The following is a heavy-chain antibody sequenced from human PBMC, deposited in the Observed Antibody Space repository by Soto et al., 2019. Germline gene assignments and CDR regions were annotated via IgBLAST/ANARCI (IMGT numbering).Heavy chain of an antibody. Sequence: GESLKISCAASRFTFSSYGMHWVRQAPGKGLEWVAVIWYDGSNKYYADSVKGRFTISRDNSKNTLYLQMNSLRAEDTAVYYCARDPQIFPQYSSSWYWFDPWGQGTLVTVSS. CDR2: IWYDGSNK. CDR3: ARDPQIFPQYSSSWYWFDP. D-gene: IGHD6-13*01. CDR1: RFTFSSYG. V-gene: IGHV3-33*01. J-gene: IGHJ5*02.